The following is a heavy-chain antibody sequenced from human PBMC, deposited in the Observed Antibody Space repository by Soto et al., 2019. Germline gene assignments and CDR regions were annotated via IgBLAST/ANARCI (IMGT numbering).Heavy chain of an antibody. CDR3: AKEGPSTNWYFDY. V-gene: IGHV3-30*18. J-gene: IGHJ4*02. Sequence: QVQLVESGGGVVQPGRSLRLSCAASGFTFSNYGMHWVRQAPGKGLEWVIVISYDGNVAYYADSVKGRFTISRDNSKNTLYLQMNSLRTEETAMYYCAKEGPSTNWYFDYWGQGPRVPVSS. D-gene: IGHD1-1*01. CDR2: ISYDGNVA. CDR1: GFTFSNYG.